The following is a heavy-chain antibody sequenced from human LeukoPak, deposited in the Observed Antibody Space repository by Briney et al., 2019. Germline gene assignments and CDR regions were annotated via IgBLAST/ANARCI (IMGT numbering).Heavy chain of an antibody. CDR1: GFTFSSYW. CDR2: INQDGNKE. CDR3: VRESDVWSGPGIGRPLDV. Sequence: GGSLRLSCAASGFTFSSYWISWVRQAPGKGLEWVANINQDGNKETYVDSVKGRFTISRDNAKNSVSLQMDGLRAEDTAVYHCVRESDVWSGPGIGRPLDVWGKGTTVTVSS. J-gene: IGHJ6*04. V-gene: IGHV3-7*01. D-gene: IGHD3-3*01.